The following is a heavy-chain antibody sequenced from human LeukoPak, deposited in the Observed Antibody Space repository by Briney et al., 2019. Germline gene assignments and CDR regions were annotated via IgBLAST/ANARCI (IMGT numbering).Heavy chain of an antibody. V-gene: IGHV3-66*01. Sequence: PGGSLRLSCAASGFMFSNYMRWVRQAPGKGLEWVSVIYSGGSTYYADSVKGRFTISRDNSKNMLHLQMNSMRVEDTAVYYCAREGGYDPFEYWGQGTLVTVSS. CDR2: IYSGGST. D-gene: IGHD5-12*01. CDR1: GFMFSNY. CDR3: AREGGYDPFEY. J-gene: IGHJ4*02.